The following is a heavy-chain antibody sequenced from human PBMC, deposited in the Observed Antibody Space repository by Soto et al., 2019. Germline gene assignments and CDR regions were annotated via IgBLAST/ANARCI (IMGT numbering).Heavy chain of an antibody. CDR2: IIPIFSTP. CDR3: ARPIQYYFDTSAQSAWFDP. J-gene: IGHJ5*02. Sequence: SVKVSCKTSGGTFGRYAISWVRQAPGQGLEWMGGIIPIFSTPNYAQKFQGRVTITADESTSTAYMELSSLRSEDTAVYYCARPIQYYFDTSAQSAWFDPWGQGTLVTVSS. V-gene: IGHV1-69*13. CDR1: GGTFGRYA. D-gene: IGHD3-22*01.